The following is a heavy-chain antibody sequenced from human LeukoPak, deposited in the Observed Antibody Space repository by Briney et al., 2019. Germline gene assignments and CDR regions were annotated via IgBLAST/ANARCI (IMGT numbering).Heavy chain of an antibody. J-gene: IGHJ3*02. CDR3: ARDYSPLLRYFDPWAFDI. Sequence: GGSLRPSCAASGFTFSSYGMHWVRQAPGKGLEWVAVIWYDGSNKYYADSVKGRFTISRDNSKNTLYLQMNSLRAEDTAVYYCARDYSPLLRYFDPWAFDIWGQGTMVTVSS. CDR1: GFTFSSYG. CDR2: IWYDGSNK. V-gene: IGHV3-33*01. D-gene: IGHD3-9*01.